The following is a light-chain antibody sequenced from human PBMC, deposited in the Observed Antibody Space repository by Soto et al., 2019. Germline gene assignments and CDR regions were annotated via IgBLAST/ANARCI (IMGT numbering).Light chain of an antibody. Sequence: DIQMTQSPSTLSASVGDRVTITCRASQSVSSWFAWYQQKPGKAPKLLIYKASNLESGVPSRFSGSGSGTEFTLTISSLQPDDFASYYCQQYSSYSRTFGPGTKVDIK. CDR1: QSVSSW. CDR3: QQYSSYSRT. J-gene: IGKJ3*01. CDR2: KAS. V-gene: IGKV1-5*03.